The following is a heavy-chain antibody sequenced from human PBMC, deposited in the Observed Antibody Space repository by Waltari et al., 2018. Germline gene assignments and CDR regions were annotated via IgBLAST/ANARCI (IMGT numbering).Heavy chain of an antibody. J-gene: IGHJ4*02. CDR1: GFTFRTYA. V-gene: IGHV3-23*01. D-gene: IGHD3-10*01. Sequence: EVQLLESGGGLVQPGGSLRLSCAASGFTFRTYAMGWVRQAPGKGLEWVSSIGGSGDSTCDADSMKGRFTISRDNSKNTLYLQMNSLRAEDTAVYYCAILLGRGYWGQGTLVTVSS. CDR3: AILLGRGY. CDR2: IGGSGDST.